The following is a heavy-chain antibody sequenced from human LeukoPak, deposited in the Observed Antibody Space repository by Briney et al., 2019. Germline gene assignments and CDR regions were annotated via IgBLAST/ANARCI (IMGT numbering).Heavy chain of an antibody. CDR1: GFTFSDHY. CDR3: IRVGDAFHLQN. Sequence: PGGSLRLSCAASGFTFSDHYMAWVRQAPGKGLEWVGRCRKKTNSYTTEYAASVRGRFIVSRDDSENSLYLHMSALTTEDTAVYYCIRVGDAFHLQNWGQGTLVTVSS. V-gene: IGHV3-72*01. J-gene: IGHJ4*02. D-gene: IGHD2-2*01. CDR2: CRKKTNSYTT.